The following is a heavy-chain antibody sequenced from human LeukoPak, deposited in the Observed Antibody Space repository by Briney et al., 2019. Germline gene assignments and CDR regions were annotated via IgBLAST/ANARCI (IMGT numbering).Heavy chain of an antibody. Sequence: GGSLRLSCAASGFTFSSYAMSWVRQAPEKGLEWVSTISGSGGGTYYADPVKGRFTTSRDNPKNTLFLQMNSLRAEDTAVYFYAADIGGVNYWGQGTLVTVSS. CDR3: AADIGGVNY. CDR1: GFTFSSYA. J-gene: IGHJ4*02. V-gene: IGHV3-23*01. D-gene: IGHD2-21*01. CDR2: ISGSGGGT.